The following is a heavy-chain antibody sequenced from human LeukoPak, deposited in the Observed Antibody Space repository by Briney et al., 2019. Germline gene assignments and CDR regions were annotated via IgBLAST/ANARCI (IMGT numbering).Heavy chain of an antibody. V-gene: IGHV4-59*01. CDR2: IYYSGST. CDR1: GGSISSYY. J-gene: IGHJ6*02. Sequence: SETLSLTCTVSGGSISSYYWSWIRQPPGKGLEWIGYIYYSGSTNYNPSLKSRVTISVDTSKNQFSLKLSSVTAADTAVYYCAGARIAAAALDVWGQGTTVTVSS. D-gene: IGHD6-13*01. CDR3: AGARIAAAALDV.